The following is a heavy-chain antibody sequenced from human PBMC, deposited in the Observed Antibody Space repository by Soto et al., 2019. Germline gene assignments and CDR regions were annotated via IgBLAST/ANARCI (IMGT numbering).Heavy chain of an antibody. CDR3: AREAATVVTTRGGEAFDI. V-gene: IGHV4-34*01. CDR1: GGSFSGYY. D-gene: IGHD4-17*01. Sequence: PSETLSLTCAVYGGSFSGYYWNWIRQPPGKGLEWIGEIDHSGSTNYNPSLKSRVTISVDKSKNQFSLKLSSVTAADTAVYYCAREAATVVTTRGGEAFDIWGQGTMVTVSS. CDR2: IDHSGST. J-gene: IGHJ3*02.